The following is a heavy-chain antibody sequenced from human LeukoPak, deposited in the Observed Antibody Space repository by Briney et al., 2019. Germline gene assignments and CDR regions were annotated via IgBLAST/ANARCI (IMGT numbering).Heavy chain of an antibody. J-gene: IGHJ4*02. CDR2: IKQDGSEK. D-gene: IGHD3-22*01. V-gene: IGHV3-7*01. CDR3: ARGRFYLDSSGYSSFYY. CDR1: GFTFSSFA. Sequence: GGSLRLSCAASGFTFSSFAMSWVRQAPGKGLEWVANIKQDGSEKYYVDSVRGRFTVSRDNAKDSLYLQMNSLRAEDTAVYYCARGRFYLDSSGYSSFYYWGQGTLVTVSS.